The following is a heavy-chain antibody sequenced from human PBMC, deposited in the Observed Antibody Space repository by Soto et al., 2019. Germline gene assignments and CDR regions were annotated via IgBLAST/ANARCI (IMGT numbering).Heavy chain of an antibody. CDR3: AAVGATDYYYYYGMDV. D-gene: IGHD1-26*01. CDR2: ISSSSSTI. Sequence: PGGSLRLSCAASGFTFSSYSMNWVRQAPGKRLEWVSYISSSSSTIYYADSVKGRFTISRDNAKNSLYLQMNSLRDEDTAVYYSAAVGATDYYYYYGMDVWGQGTTVTVS. J-gene: IGHJ6*02. CDR1: GFTFSSYS. V-gene: IGHV3-48*02.